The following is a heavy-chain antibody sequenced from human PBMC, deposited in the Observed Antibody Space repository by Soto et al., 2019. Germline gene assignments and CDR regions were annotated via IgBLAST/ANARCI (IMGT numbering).Heavy chain of an antibody. CDR2: IWYDGSNK. V-gene: IGHV3-33*01. J-gene: IGHJ4*02. CDR1: GFTFSSYG. D-gene: IGHD2-15*01. CDR3: ARDLISSGVAATQPDY. Sequence: PGGSLRLSCAASGFTFSSYGMHWVRQAPGKGLEWVAVIWYDGSNKYYADSVKGRFTISRDNSKNTLYLQMNSLRAEDTAVYYCARDLISSGVAATQPDYWGQGTLVTVSS.